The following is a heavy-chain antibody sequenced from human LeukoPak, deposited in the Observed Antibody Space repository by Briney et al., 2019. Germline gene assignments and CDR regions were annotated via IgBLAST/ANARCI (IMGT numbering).Heavy chain of an antibody. CDR1: GFPFSGYW. J-gene: IGHJ4*02. V-gene: IGHV3-7*01. CDR2: IKQDGSEK. Sequence: PGGSLRLSCAASGFPFSGYWMDWVRQAPGKGMEWVANIKQDGSEKYYAASVGGRFTISRDNAKNSLYLQMNILRAEDTAVYYCSRSLDYLGQGALVTVSS. CDR3: SRSLDY.